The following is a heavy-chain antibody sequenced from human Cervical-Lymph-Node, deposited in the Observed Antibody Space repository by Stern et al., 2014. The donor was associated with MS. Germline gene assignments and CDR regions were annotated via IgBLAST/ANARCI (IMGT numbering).Heavy chain of an antibody. CDR1: GFTFSSYD. CDR2: SGAAGDT. D-gene: IGHD7-27*01. V-gene: IGHV3-13*01. CDR3: ARALNGDFDY. J-gene: IGHJ4*02. Sequence: EVQLVESGGGLVQPGGSLRLSCAASGFTFSSYDMHWVHQATGKDLEWVSASGAAGDTYYPGAVKGRFTISRENAKNSLYLQMNSLRAGDTAVYYCARALNGDFDYWGQGTLVTVSS.